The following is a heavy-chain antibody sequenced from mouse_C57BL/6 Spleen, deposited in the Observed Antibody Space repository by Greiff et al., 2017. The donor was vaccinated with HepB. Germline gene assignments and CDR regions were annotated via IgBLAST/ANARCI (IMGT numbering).Heavy chain of an antibody. CDR3: ARVATRKYAMDY. D-gene: IGHD6-1*01. Sequence: DVQLVESGGGLVKPGGSLKLSCAASGFTFSSYAMSWVRQTPEKRLEWVATISDGGSYTYYPDNVKGRFTISRDNAKNNLYLQMSHLKSEDTAMYYCARVATRKYAMDYWGQGTSVTVSS. CDR2: ISDGGSYT. V-gene: IGHV5-4*01. J-gene: IGHJ4*01. CDR1: GFTFSSYA.